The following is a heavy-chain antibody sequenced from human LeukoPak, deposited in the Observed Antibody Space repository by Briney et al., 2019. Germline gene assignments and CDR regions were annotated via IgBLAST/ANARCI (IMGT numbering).Heavy chain of an antibody. CDR2: IYSGGST. D-gene: IGHD3-10*01. CDR1: GFTVSSNY. V-gene: IGHV3-53*01. Sequence: GGSLRLSCAASGFTVSSNYMSWVRQAPGKRLEWVSVIYSGGSTYYADSVKGRFTISRDNSKNTLYLQMNSLRAEDTAVYYCASNVLLWFGESDAFDIWGQGTMVTVSS. CDR3: ASNVLLWFGESDAFDI. J-gene: IGHJ3*02.